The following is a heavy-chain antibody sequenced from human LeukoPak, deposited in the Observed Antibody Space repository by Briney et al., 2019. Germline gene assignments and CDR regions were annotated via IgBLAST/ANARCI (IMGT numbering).Heavy chain of an antibody. V-gene: IGHV3-74*01. CDR3: ARDLYYYYMDV. J-gene: IGHJ6*03. Sequence: GGSLRLSCAASGFTFSSYWMHWVRQAPGKGLEWVSRINSDGGSTSYADSVKGRFTISRDNSKNTLYLQMHSLRAEDTAVYYCARDLYYYYMDVWGKGTPVTVSS. CDR1: GFTFSSYW. CDR2: INSDGGST.